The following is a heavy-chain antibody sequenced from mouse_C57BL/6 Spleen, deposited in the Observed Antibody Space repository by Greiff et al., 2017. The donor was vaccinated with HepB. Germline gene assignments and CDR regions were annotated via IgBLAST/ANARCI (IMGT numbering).Heavy chain of an antibody. CDR2: IYPRSGNT. CDR3: RITTVVATDFDV. Sequence: VQLQQSGAELARPGASVKLSCKASGYTFTSYGISWVKQRTGQGLEWIGEIYPRSGNTYYNEKFKGKATLTADKSSSTAYMELRSLTSEDSAVYFCRITTVVATDFDVWGTGTTVTVSS. J-gene: IGHJ1*03. D-gene: IGHD1-1*01. CDR1: GYTFTSYG. V-gene: IGHV1-81*01.